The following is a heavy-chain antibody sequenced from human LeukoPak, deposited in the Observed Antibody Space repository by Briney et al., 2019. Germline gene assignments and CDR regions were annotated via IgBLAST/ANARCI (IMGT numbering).Heavy chain of an antibody. D-gene: IGHD1-7*01. CDR2: IYPGDSDT. J-gene: IGHJ3*02. CDR1: GYSFTSYW. Sequence: GESLKISCKGSGYSFTSYWIGWVRQMPGKGLEWMGIIYPGDSDTRYSPSFQGQVTISADKSISTAYLQWSSLKASDTAMYYCARHGYWNYGGGAFDIWGQGTMVTVSS. CDR3: ARHGYWNYGGGAFDI. V-gene: IGHV5-51*01.